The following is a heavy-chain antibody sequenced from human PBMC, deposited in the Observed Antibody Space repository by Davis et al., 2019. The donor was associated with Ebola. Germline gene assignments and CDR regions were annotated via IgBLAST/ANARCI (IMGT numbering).Heavy chain of an antibody. CDR3: ARGFDSSSSTYYGMDV. D-gene: IGHD6-6*01. CDR2: INHSGST. V-gene: IGHV4-34*01. CDR1: GGSFSGYY. J-gene: IGHJ6*04. Sequence: MPSETLSLTCAVYGGSFSGYYWSWIRQPPGKGLEWIGEINHSGSTNYNPSLKSRVTISVDTSKNQFSLKLSSVTAADTAVYYCARGFDSSSSTYYGMDVWGKGTTDTVSS.